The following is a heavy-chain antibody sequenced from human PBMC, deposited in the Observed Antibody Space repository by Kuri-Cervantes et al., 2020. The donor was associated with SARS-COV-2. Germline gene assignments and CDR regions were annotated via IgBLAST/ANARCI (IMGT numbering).Heavy chain of an antibody. J-gene: IGHJ6*02. CDR2: INPDGDSA. CDR3: AREEGSSWSRYYYGMDV. V-gene: IGHV1-46*01. CDR1: GYTFSDYY. Sequence: ASVKVSCKASGYTFSDYYMHWVRQAPGQGLEWMGIINPDGDSANYTQKFQGRVTMTTDTSTSTAYMELRSLRSDDTAVYYCAREEGSSWSRYYYGMDVWGQGTTVTVSS. D-gene: IGHD6-13*01.